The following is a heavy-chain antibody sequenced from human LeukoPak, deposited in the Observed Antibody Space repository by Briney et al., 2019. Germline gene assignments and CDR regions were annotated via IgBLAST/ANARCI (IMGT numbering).Heavy chain of an antibody. CDR3: ARGPGRKWVEGYYMDV. J-gene: IGHJ6*03. V-gene: IGHV4-34*01. CDR2: IKHSGST. CDR1: GGSFSGYY. D-gene: IGHD1-26*01. Sequence: SETLSLTCAGYGGSFSGYYWSWIRQPPGKGLEWIGEIKHSGSTNYNPSIKSRVTISVAASNNQFSLKLSSVTAADTAVYYCARGPGRKWVEGYYMDVWGKGNTVTVSS.